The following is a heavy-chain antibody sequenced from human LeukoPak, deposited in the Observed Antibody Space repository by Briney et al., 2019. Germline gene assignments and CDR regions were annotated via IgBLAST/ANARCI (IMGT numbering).Heavy chain of an antibody. J-gene: IGHJ4*02. CDR3: AKRDYYDSNGYFFPYYFDN. V-gene: IGHV3-23*01. Sequence: GGSLRLSCAAPGFTFSSYAMSWVRQAPGKGLEWVSAISGTGGSTYYPDSVKGRFTISRDSSKNTLFLQMNSLRAEDTALYYCAKRDYYDSNGYFFPYYFDNWGQGTLVAVSS. CDR1: GFTFSSYA. CDR2: ISGTGGST. D-gene: IGHD3-22*01.